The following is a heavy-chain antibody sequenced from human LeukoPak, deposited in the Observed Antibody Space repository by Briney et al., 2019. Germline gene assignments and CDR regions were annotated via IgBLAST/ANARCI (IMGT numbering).Heavy chain of an antibody. D-gene: IGHD3-22*01. CDR2: IFDSGGNT. Sequence: GGSLRLSRAASGFTFSSYAMSWVRQAPGKGLEWVSGIFDSGGNTYYADSVKGRFTVSRDNSKNTLYLQMNSLRAEDTAVYYCAKRGGADRSGYYLYYFDYWGQGTLVTVSS. CDR3: AKRGGADRSGYYLYYFDY. V-gene: IGHV3-23*01. CDR1: GFTFSSYA. J-gene: IGHJ4*02.